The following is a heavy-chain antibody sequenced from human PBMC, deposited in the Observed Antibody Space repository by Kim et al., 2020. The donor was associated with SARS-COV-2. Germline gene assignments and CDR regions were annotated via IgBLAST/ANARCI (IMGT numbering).Heavy chain of an antibody. V-gene: IGHV3-11*06. CDR3: ASSGSSWYDVTYDY. Sequence: DSVKGRFTISRDNAKNSLYLQMNSLRAEDTAVYYCASSGSSWYDVTYDYWGQGTLVTVSS. D-gene: IGHD6-13*01. J-gene: IGHJ4*02.